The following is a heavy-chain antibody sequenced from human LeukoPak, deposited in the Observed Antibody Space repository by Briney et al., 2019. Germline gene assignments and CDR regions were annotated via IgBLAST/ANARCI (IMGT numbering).Heavy chain of an antibody. CDR3: ASHWGMTTVTTVNWFDP. J-gene: IGHJ5*02. CDR1: GGSFSGYY. V-gene: IGHV4-34*01. Sequence: SETLSLTCAVYGGSFSGYYWSWIRQPPGKGLEWIGEINHSGSTNYNPSLKSRVTISVDTSKNQFSLKLSSVTAADTAVYYCASHWGMTTVTTVNWFDPWGQGTLVTVSS. CDR2: INHSGST. D-gene: IGHD4-17*01.